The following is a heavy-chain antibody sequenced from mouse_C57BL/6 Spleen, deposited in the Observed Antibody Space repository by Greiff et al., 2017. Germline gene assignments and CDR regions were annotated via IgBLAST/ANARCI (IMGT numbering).Heavy chain of an antibody. Sequence: VKLMESGAELVRPGASVTLSCKASGYTFTDYEMHWVKQTPVHGLEWIGAIDPETGGTAYNQKFKGKAILTADKSSSTAYMELRSLTSEDSAVYYCTSYGRGDYYAMDYWGQGTSVTVSS. CDR3: TSYGRGDYYAMDY. D-gene: IGHD1-1*01. J-gene: IGHJ4*01. V-gene: IGHV1-15*01. CDR1: GYTFTDYE. CDR2: IDPETGGT.